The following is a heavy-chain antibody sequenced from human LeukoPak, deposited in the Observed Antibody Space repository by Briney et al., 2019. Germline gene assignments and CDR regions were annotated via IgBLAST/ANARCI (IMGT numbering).Heavy chain of an antibody. J-gene: IGHJ4*02. Sequence: GGSLRLSCAASGFTFSSYGMHWVRQAPGKGLEWVSFIRYDGSNKYYADSVKGRFTISRDNSKNTLYLQMNSLRAEDTAVYYCALRSYYDSSAYYYLDYWGQGTLVTVSS. CDR2: IRYDGSNK. CDR3: ALRSYYDSSAYYYLDY. V-gene: IGHV3-30*02. CDR1: GFTFSSYG. D-gene: IGHD3-22*01.